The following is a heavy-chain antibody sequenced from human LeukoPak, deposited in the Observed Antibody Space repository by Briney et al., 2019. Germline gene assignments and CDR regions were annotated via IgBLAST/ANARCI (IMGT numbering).Heavy chain of an antibody. V-gene: IGHV3-30-3*01. CDR1: GFTFSSYA. J-gene: IGHJ4*02. CDR2: ISYDGSNK. CDR3: AKEVSSSLDY. Sequence: PGGSLRLSCAASGFTFSSYAMHWVRQAPGKGLEWVAVISYDGSNKYYADSVKGRFTISRDNSKNTLHLQMNSLRAEDTAVYYCAKEVSSSLDYWGQGTLVTVSS. D-gene: IGHD6-13*01.